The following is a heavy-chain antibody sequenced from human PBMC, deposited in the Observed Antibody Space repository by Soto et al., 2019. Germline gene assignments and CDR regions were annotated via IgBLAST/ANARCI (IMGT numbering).Heavy chain of an antibody. CDR1: GGSIANNNYY. CDR3: ARPRYYDDGSGYPGFNDY. D-gene: IGHD3-22*01. CDR2: IYHSGST. V-gene: IGHV4-39*01. Sequence: SLTCTVSGGSIANNNYYWGWIRQPPGKGLEWIGSIYHSGSTSYNPSLKSRVTISVDTSKNQFSLKLSSVTAADTAVYYCARPRYYDDGSGYPGFNDYWGQGTLVTVSS. J-gene: IGHJ4*02.